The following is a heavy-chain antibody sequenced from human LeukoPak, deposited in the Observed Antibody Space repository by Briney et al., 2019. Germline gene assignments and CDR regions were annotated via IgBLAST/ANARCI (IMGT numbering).Heavy chain of an antibody. Sequence: GGSLRLSCAASGFTFDDYDMHWVRQAPGKGLEWVSGITWNSHSIAYADSVKGRFTISKDNAKNSLYLQMNSLRAEDTALYYCAKDYWGQGTLVTVSS. CDR2: ITWNSHSI. CDR3: AKDY. CDR1: GFTFDDYD. V-gene: IGHV3-9*01. J-gene: IGHJ4*02.